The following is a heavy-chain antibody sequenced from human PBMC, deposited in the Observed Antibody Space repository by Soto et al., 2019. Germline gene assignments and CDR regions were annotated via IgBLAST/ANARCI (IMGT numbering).Heavy chain of an antibody. J-gene: IGHJ4*02. CDR2: ISGSGGST. CDR1: GFNFNNHA. CDR3: AKDLSVQLWLGPTS. Sequence: GGSLRLSCAASGFNFNNHAMTWVRQAPGKGLEWVSAISGSGGSTYYADSVKGRFTISRDNSKNTLYLQMNSLRAEDTAVYYCAKDLSVQLWLGPTSWGQGTLVTVSS. D-gene: IGHD5-18*01. V-gene: IGHV3-23*01.